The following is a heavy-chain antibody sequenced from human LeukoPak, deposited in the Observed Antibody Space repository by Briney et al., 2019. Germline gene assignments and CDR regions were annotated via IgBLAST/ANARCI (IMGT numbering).Heavy chain of an antibody. CDR3: ARETRVIVVVVAATYWFDT. D-gene: IGHD2-15*01. CDR2: IYYSGST. J-gene: IGHJ5*02. Sequence: SETLSLTCTVSGGSISSSSYYWGWIRQPPGKGLEWIGSIYYSGSTYYNPSLKSRVTISVDTSKNQFCMKLSSVTAADTAVYYCARETRVIVVVVAATYWFDTWGQGTLVLVSS. V-gene: IGHV4-39*07. CDR1: GGSISSSSYY.